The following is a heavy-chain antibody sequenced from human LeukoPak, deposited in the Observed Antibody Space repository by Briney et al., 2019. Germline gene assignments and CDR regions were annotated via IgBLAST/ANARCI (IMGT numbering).Heavy chain of an antibody. J-gene: IGHJ4*02. D-gene: IGHD5-18*01. CDR3: ARGGTWIQLCDY. V-gene: IGHV3-30*02. CDR1: GFTFSSYG. CDR2: IRYDGSNK. Sequence: GGSLRLSCAASGFTFSSYGMHWVRQAPGKGLEWVAFIRYDGSNKYYADSVKGRFTTSRDNSKNTLYLQMNSLRAEDTAVYYCARGGTWIQLCDYWGQGTLVTVSS.